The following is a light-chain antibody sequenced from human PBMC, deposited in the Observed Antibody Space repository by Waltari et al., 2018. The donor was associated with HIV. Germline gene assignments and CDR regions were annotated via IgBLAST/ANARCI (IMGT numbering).Light chain of an antibody. Sequence: DIQVTQSPSSLSASFGDRVIITCRANQTINTYLNWYQHQPGKAPKLLIYAASTLQSGVPPRFTGSGSGTEFTLTISSLQPEDFATYYCQQSYNFPFTFGPGTKLEIK. CDR2: AAS. J-gene: IGKJ2*01. CDR1: QTINTY. CDR3: QQSYNFPFT. V-gene: IGKV1-39*01.